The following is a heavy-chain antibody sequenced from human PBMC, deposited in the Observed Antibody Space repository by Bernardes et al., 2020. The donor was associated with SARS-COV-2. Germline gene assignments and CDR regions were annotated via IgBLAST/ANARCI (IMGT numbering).Heavy chain of an antibody. CDR1: GGSISNSPYY. CDR2: IYYSGTT. CDR3: ATVFCSTTSCYNPSDPYYYYYGLDV. Sequence: SETLSLTCTVSGGSISNSPYYWGWIRQPPGKGLEWIGSIYYSGTTSYNPSLKIRITIAVDTSKNQFSLKLTSVTAADTAVYYCATVFCSTTSCYNPSDPYYYYYGLDVWGQGTTVTVSS. J-gene: IGHJ6*02. D-gene: IGHD2-2*01. V-gene: IGHV4-39*01.